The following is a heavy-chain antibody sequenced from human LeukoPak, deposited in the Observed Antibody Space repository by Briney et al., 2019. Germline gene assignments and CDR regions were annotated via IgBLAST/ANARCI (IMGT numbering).Heavy chain of an antibody. CDR1: GFTFSSYA. J-gene: IGHJ4*02. CDR2: IKQDGSEK. V-gene: IGHV3-7*01. D-gene: IGHD4-23*01. Sequence: GGSLRLSCAASGFTFSSYAMSWVRQAPGKGLEWVANIKQDGSEKYYVDSVKGRFTISRDNAKNSLYLQMNSLRAEDTAVYYCARGGTTVVTRPFDYWGQGTLVTASS. CDR3: ARGGTTVVTRPFDY.